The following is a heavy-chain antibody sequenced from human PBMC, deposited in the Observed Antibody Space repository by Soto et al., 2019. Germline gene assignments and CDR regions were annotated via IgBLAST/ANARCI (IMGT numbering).Heavy chain of an antibody. Sequence: SETLSLTCSVSGASVSSGTYYWTWIRQTPGKGLECIGYIFTSGNTKYNSALDSRVTISRDMSKNQFSLRLASVTAADTAVYFCARETWKHQWLGFDYCGPRSLVTVSS. V-gene: IGHV4-61*01. CDR2: IFTSGNT. CDR1: GASVSSGTYY. D-gene: IGHD5-18*01. J-gene: IGHJ4*02. CDR3: ARETWKHQWLGFDY.